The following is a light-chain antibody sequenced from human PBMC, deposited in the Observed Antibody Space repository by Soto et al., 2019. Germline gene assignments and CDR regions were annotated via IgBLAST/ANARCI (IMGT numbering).Light chain of an antibody. Sequence: DIQMTQSPSSLSASVGDKVTFTCQASQDISDFLNWYQQKPGKAPKLLIYDASNWHIGIPSRFSGTGSGTDFTFTISSLQAEDFATYYCQQYDTLPLTFGGGTKVEIK. CDR3: QQYDTLPLT. CDR1: QDISDF. CDR2: DAS. V-gene: IGKV1-33*01. J-gene: IGKJ4*01.